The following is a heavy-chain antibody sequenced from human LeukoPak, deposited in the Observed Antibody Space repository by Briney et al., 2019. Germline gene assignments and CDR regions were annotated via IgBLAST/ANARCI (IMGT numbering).Heavy chain of an antibody. V-gene: IGHV3-30*02. J-gene: IGHJ4*02. CDR1: GFTFSSQT. CDR2: IPYDGSDK. CDR3: AAMTSVTTGDY. Sequence: GSLRLSCAASGFTFSSQTMNWVRQAPGKGLEWVAFIPYDGSDKFYADSVKGRFTISRDNSKNTLYLQMNSLRAEDTAVYYCAAMTSVTTGDYWGQGTLVTVSS. D-gene: IGHD4-11*01.